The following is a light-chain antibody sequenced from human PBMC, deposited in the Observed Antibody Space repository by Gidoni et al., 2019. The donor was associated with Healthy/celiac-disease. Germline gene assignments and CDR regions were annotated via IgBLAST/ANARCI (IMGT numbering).Light chain of an antibody. CDR1: RSIGSS. Sequence: ELVLTPSPDFQSVTPKEKVTITCRASRSIGSSLHWYQQNPVQSPKLLIKYASQSFAGVPSRFSGSGSGTDFTLTINSLEAEDAATYYCHQSSSLPWTFGQGTKVEIK. CDR2: YAS. CDR3: HQSSSLPWT. J-gene: IGKJ1*01. V-gene: IGKV6-21*01.